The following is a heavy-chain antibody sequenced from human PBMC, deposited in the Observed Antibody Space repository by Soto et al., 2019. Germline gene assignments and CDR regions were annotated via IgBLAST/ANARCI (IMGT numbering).Heavy chain of an antibody. J-gene: IGHJ6*02. CDR1: GGSFRGYY. Sequence: SETLSLTCGVYGGSFRGYYWSWIRQPPGKGLEWIGEINHSGSTNYNPSLKSRVTISVDTSKNQFSLKLSSVTVADTAVYSCARGHPGYYHGMDVWGQGTTVTVSS. CDR2: INHSGST. V-gene: IGHV4-34*01. CDR3: ARGHPGYYHGMDV.